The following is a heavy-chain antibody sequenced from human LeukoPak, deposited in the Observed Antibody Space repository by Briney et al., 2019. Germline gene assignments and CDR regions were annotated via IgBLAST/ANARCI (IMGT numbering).Heavy chain of an antibody. Sequence: ASVKVSCKASGYTFTSYYMHWVRQAPGQGLEWMGIIDPSGGSTSYAQKFQGRVTMTRDMSTSTVYMELSSLRSEDTAVYYCARGPEQWLVRGYFDYWGQGTLVTVSS. V-gene: IGHV1-46*01. CDR3: ARGPEQWLVRGYFDY. CDR2: IDPSGGST. D-gene: IGHD6-19*01. J-gene: IGHJ4*02. CDR1: GYTFTSYY.